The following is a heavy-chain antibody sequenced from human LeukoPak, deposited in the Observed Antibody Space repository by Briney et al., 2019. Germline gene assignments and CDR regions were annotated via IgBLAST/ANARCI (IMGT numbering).Heavy chain of an antibody. V-gene: IGHV4-30-4*08. J-gene: IGHJ4*02. CDR2: IYYSGST. CDR1: GGSISSGDYY. D-gene: IGHD2-2*01. Sequence: SQTLSLTCTVSGGSISSGDYYWSWIRQPPGKGLEWIGYIYYSGSTYYNPSLKSRVTISVDASKNQFSLKLNSVTAADTAMYYCARLAVVELPAARSNYFDYWGQGTLVTVSS. CDR3: ARLAVVELPAARSNYFDY.